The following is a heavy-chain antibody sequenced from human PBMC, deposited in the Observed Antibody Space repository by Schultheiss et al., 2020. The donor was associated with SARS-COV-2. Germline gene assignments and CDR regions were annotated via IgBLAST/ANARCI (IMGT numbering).Heavy chain of an antibody. D-gene: IGHD3-22*01. Sequence: GGSLRLSCAASGFTFSSYAMSWVRQAPGKGLEWVAVISYDGSNKYYADSVKGRFTISRDNSKNTLYLQMNSLRAEDTAVYYCARDESPGYYDSSGYSYYFDYWGQGTLVTVSS. CDR2: ISYDGSNK. CDR1: GFTFSSYA. CDR3: ARDESPGYYDSSGYSYYFDY. J-gene: IGHJ4*02. V-gene: IGHV3-30*01.